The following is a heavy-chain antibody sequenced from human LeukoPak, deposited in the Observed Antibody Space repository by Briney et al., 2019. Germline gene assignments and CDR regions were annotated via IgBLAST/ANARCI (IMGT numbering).Heavy chain of an antibody. V-gene: IGHV4-34*01. CDR1: GGSFSGYY. J-gene: IGHJ4*02. D-gene: IGHD6-19*01. CDR2: INHSGST. CDR3: ARALTVDSAGSFDY. Sequence: SETLSLTCAVYGGSFSGYYWSWIRQPPGKGLEWIGEINHSGSTNYNPSLKSRVTIPVDTSKNQFSLKLSSVTAADTAVYYCARALTVDSAGSFDYWGQGTLVTVSS.